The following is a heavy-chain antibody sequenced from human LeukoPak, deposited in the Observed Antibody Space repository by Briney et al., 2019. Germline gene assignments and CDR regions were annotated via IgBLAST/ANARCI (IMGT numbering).Heavy chain of an antibody. CDR1: GFTFSSYA. D-gene: IGHD3-10*01. V-gene: IGHV3-23*01. Sequence: GGSLRLSCAASGFTFSSYAMSWVRQAPGEGLEWVSAISGSGGSTYYADSVKGRFTISRDNAKNSLYLQMNSLRAEDTAVYYCARDSITSDAFDIWGQGTTVTVSS. CDR2: ISGSGGST. CDR3: ARDSITSDAFDI. J-gene: IGHJ3*02.